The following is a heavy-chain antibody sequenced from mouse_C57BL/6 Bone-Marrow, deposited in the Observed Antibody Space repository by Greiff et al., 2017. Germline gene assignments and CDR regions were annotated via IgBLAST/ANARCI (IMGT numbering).Heavy chain of an antibody. CDR3: ARHEDEVYYDYAGFAY. Sequence: QVQLKQSGAELVKPGASVKLSCKASGYTFTEYTIHWVKQRSGQGLEWIGWFYPGSGSIKYNEKFKDKATLTADKSSSTVYMELSRLTSEDSAVYFCARHEDEVYYDYAGFAYWGQGTLVTVSA. J-gene: IGHJ3*01. CDR2: FYPGSGSI. V-gene: IGHV1-62-2*01. CDR1: GYTFTEYT. D-gene: IGHD2-4*01.